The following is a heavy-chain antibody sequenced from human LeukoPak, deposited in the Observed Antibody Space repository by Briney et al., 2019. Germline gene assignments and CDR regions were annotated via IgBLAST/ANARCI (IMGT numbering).Heavy chain of an antibody. V-gene: IGHV4-59*01. CDR1: GGSISSYY. CDR3: ARSKAHLSTSWYGTWFDP. D-gene: IGHD2-2*01. J-gene: IGHJ5*02. CDR2: IYYSGST. Sequence: SETLSLTCTVSGGSISSYYWSWIRQPPGKGLEWIGYIYYSGSTNYNPSLKSRVTISVDTSKNQFSLKLSSVTAADTAVYYCARSKAHLSTSWYGTWFDPWGQGTLVTVSS.